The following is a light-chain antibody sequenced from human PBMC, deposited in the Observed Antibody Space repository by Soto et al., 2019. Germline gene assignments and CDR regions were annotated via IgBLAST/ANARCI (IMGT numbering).Light chain of an antibody. CDR1: SGSIASNY. Sequence: NFMLTQPHSVSESPGKTVTISCTRSSGSIASNYVQWYQQRPGSAPTTVIYEDNQRPSGVPDRFSGSIDSSSNSASLTISGLKTEDEADYYCQYYDSSGYVFGTGTKLTVL. J-gene: IGLJ1*01. V-gene: IGLV6-57*04. CDR2: EDN. CDR3: QYYDSSGYV.